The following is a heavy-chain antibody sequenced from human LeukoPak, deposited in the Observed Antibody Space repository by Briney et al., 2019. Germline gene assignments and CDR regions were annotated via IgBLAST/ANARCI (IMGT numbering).Heavy chain of an antibody. J-gene: IGHJ4*02. CDR2: IWYDGSNK. D-gene: IGHD4/OR15-4a*01. Sequence: GRSLRLSCAASGFTFSSYGMHWVRQAPGKGLEWVAVIWYDGSNKYYADSVKGRFTISRDNSKNMLYLQMNSLRAEDTAVYYCAKESGALGAPLYDYWGQGILVTGSS. CDR1: GFTFSSYG. V-gene: IGHV3-33*06. CDR3: AKESGALGAPLYDY.